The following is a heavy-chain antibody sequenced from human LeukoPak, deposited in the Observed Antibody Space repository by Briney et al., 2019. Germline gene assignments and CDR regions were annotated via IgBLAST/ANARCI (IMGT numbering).Heavy chain of an antibody. V-gene: IGHV3-15*01. D-gene: IGHD6-19*01. CDR3: TTDRRYSSGWYVDYYYYMDV. Sequence: PGGSLRLSCAASGFVLSDYGMHWVRQAPGKGLEWVGRIKSKTDGGTTDYAAPVKGRFTISRDDSKNTLYLQMNSLKTEDTAVYYCTTDRRYSSGWYVDYYYYMDVWGKGTTVTVSS. CDR2: IKSKTDGGTT. CDR1: GFVLSDYG. J-gene: IGHJ6*03.